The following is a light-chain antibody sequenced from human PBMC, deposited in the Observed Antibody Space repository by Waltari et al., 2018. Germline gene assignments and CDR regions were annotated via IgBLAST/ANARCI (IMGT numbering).Light chain of an antibody. CDR1: NIGSKS. CDR2: HDT. V-gene: IGLV3-21*02. J-gene: IGLJ3*02. Sequence: SYELTQPPSVSVAPGQTARISCEGNNIGSKSTQWYQQKPGQAPVQVVFHDTERPSGIPERFSGSKSGNTATLTITRIEAGEEADYYCQVFDSPTDHQVFGGGTKVTVL. CDR3: QVFDSPTDHQV.